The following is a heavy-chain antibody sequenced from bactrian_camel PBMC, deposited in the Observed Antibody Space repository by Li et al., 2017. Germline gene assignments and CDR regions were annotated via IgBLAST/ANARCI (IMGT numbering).Heavy chain of an antibody. CDR3: AAGALRSGGYCYNGLFGY. D-gene: IGHD2*01. CDR2: ITIGSGVT. Sequence: HVQLVESGGGSVQTGGSLRLSCVASETPFKRRRMAWFRQESGRDREAVAVITIGSGVTDYFDSVKGRFTISQDNAKNTLYLQMHSLSPEDTAIYYCAAGALRSGGYCYNGLFGYWGQGTQVTVS. V-gene: IGHV3S54*01. CDR1: ETPFKRRR. J-gene: IGHJ6*01.